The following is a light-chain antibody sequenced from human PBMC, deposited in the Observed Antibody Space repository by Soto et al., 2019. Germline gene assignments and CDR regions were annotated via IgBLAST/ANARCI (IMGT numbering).Light chain of an antibody. Sequence: QSALTQPASVSGSPGQSITISCTGTSSDVGGSDYVSWYQHHPGKAPKLVIYEVSNRPSGISSRFSGSKSGNTASLTISGLQAEDEADYYCASYTSSSTSVIFGRGTKLTVL. CDR2: EVS. CDR3: ASYTSSSTSVI. J-gene: IGLJ2*01. CDR1: SSDVGGSDY. V-gene: IGLV2-14*01.